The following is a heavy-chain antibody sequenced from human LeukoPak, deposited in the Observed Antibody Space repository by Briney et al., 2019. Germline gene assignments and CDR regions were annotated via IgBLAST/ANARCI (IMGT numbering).Heavy chain of an antibody. Sequence: GGSLRLSCVASGFTFSPYTMNWVRQAPGKGLEWVSSVSSRGTYINYADSVKGRFTVSRDDSKNSLYLQMNSLRAEDTAVYYCARGGGYCGGDCYGIDYWGQGTLVTVSS. V-gene: IGHV3-21*01. CDR3: ARGGGYCGGDCYGIDY. J-gene: IGHJ4*02. CDR2: VSSRGTYI. CDR1: GFTFSPYT. D-gene: IGHD2-21*01.